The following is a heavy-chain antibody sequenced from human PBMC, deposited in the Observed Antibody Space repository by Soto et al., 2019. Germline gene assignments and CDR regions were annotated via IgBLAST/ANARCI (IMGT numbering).Heavy chain of an antibody. J-gene: IGHJ5*02. Sequence: SEALSLTCTVSGGSISSGGYYWSWIRQHPGKGLEWIGYIYYSGSTYYNPSLKSRVTISVDTSKNQFTLKLSSVTAADTAVYYCARGWSWFVPWGQGTLVTVSS. D-gene: IGHD2-15*01. CDR3: ARGWSWFVP. CDR2: IYYSGST. V-gene: IGHV4-31*03. CDR1: GGSISSGGYY.